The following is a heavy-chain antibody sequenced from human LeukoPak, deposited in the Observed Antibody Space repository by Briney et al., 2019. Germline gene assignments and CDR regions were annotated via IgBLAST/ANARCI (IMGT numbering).Heavy chain of an antibody. CDR1: GFPLSNYA. V-gene: IGHV3-33*01. CDR2: IWYDGSKR. D-gene: IGHD5-18*01. Sequence: GGSLRLSCAASGFPLSNYAMHWVRQAPGKGLEWVAVIWYDGSKRFYADSVKGRFTISRDNAKNSLYLQMNSLRAEDTAVYYCARDEYRNAYWGQGTLVTVSS. CDR3: ARDEYRNAY. J-gene: IGHJ4*02.